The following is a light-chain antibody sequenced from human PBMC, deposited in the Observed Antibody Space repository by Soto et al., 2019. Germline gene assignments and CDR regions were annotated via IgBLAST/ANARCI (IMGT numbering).Light chain of an antibody. Sequence: EIVLTQSPATLSLSPGERATLSCRASQSVSSYLAWYQQKPGQAPRLLIYDASNRATGIPARFSGSGSGIDFTLTISSLEPEDFAVYYCQQRSNWPPGALTFGGGTKVEIK. CDR3: QQRSNWPPGALT. J-gene: IGKJ4*01. V-gene: IGKV3-11*01. CDR2: DAS. CDR1: QSVSSY.